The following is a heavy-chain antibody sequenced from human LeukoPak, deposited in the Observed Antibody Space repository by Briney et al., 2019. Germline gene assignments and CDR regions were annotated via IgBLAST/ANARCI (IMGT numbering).Heavy chain of an antibody. CDR2: INHSGST. CDR3: ARDGGYCSSTSCSPPFDY. V-gene: IGHV4-34*01. D-gene: IGHD2-2*01. Sequence: SETLSPTCAVYGGSFSGYYWSWIRQPPGKGLEWIGEINHSGSTNYNPSLKSRGTISVDTSKKQFSLKLSSVTAADTAVYYCARDGGYCSSTSCSPPFDYWGQGTLVTVSS. CDR1: GGSFSGYY. J-gene: IGHJ4*02.